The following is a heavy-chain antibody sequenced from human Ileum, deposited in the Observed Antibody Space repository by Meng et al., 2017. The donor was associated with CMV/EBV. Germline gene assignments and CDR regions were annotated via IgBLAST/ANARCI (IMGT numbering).Heavy chain of an antibody. CDR2: INGDGSRT. V-gene: IGHV3-74*01. CDR1: GFTFNIYW. CDR3: ARDYSYGLDV. Sequence: GESLKISCAASGFTFNIYWMHWVRQAPGKGLVWVSQINGDGSRTNYADSVKGRFTISRDNAKNTLYLQMNNLRAEDTAVYYCARDYSYGLDVWGQGTTVTVSS. J-gene: IGHJ6*02.